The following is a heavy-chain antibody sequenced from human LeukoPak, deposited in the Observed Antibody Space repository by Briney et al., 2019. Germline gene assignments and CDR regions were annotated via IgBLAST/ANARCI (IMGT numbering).Heavy chain of an antibody. CDR2: IYYSGST. D-gene: IGHD5-18*01. V-gene: IGHV4-39*07. CDR3: ARAWYSYGFGNYYYYGMDV. Sequence: PSETLSLTCTVSGGSISSYYWSWIRQPPGKGLEWIGSIYYSGSTYYNPSLKSRVTISVDTSKNQFSLKLSSVTAADTAVYYCARAWYSYGFGNYYYYGMDVWGQGTTVTVSS. J-gene: IGHJ6*02. CDR1: GGSISSYY.